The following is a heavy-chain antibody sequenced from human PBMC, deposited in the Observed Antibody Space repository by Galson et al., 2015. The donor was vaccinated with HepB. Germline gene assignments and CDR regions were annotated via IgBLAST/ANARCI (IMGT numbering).Heavy chain of an antibody. CDR3: ARVAATALLGKEQWLLLAPFDY. D-gene: IGHD6-19*01. J-gene: IGHJ4*02. V-gene: IGHV1-69*01. CDR2: IIPIFGTA. Sequence: SCKASGGTFSSYAISWVRQAPGQGLEWMGGIIPIFGTANYAQKFQGRVTITADESTSTAYMELSSLRSEDTAVYYCARVAATALLGKEQWLLLAPFDYWGQGTLVTVSS. CDR1: GGTFSSYA.